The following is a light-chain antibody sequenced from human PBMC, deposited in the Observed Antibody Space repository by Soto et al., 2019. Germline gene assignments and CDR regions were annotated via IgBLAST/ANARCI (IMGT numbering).Light chain of an antibody. V-gene: IGKV3-15*01. CDR3: QQYDNWPYT. Sequence: EIVMTQSPVTLSVSPGERATLSCRASQSVSSNLAWYQQKPGQAPRLLIYGASTRATGIPARFSGRGSGTEFTLTISSLLSEDFAIYFCQQYDNWPYTFGQGTKLEIK. CDR1: QSVSSN. CDR2: GAS. J-gene: IGKJ2*01.